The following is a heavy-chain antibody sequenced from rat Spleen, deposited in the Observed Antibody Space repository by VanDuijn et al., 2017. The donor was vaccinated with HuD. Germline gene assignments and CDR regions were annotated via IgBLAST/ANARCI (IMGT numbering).Heavy chain of an antibody. V-gene: IGHV3-3*01. D-gene: IGHD1-2*01. CDR2: INSAGST. CDR3: ARASWDDFDY. Sequence: EVQLQESGPGLVKPSQSPSLTCSVTGYSITSSYRWNWIRKFPGNKLEWMGYINSAGSTKYNPSLRSRLSITRDTSKNQLFLQMNSVITEDTATYYCARASWDDFDYWGQGVMVTVSS. CDR1: GYSITSSYR. J-gene: IGHJ2*01.